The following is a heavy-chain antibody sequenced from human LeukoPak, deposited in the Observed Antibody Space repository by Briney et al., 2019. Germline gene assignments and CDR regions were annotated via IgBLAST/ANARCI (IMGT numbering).Heavy chain of an antibody. V-gene: IGHV3-23*01. J-gene: IGHJ5*02. CDR2: ISGSGGST. Sequence: GGSLRLSCAASGFTFSSYAMSWVRQAPGKGLEWVSAISGSGGSTYYADSVKGRFTISRDNSKNTLYLQMNSLRAEDTAVYYCAKGLGYCSSTSCGWFDPWGQGTLVTVSS. CDR1: GFTFSSYA. D-gene: IGHD2-2*01. CDR3: AKGLGYCSSTSCGWFDP.